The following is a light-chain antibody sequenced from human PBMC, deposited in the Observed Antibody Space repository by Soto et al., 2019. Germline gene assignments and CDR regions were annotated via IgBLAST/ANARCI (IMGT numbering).Light chain of an antibody. Sequence: AIPLTQSPSSLSASVGDRVTITCRASQGISSALAWYQQKPGKAPKLLIYDASSLESGVPSRFSGSGSGTDFTLTISSLQPEDFATYYCQQFNRYPITVGQGTRLEIK. J-gene: IGKJ5*01. CDR1: QGISSA. V-gene: IGKV1-13*02. CDR3: QQFNRYPIT. CDR2: DAS.